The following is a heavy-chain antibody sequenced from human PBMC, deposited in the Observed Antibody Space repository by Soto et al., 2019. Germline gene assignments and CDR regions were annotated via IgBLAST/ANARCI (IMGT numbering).Heavy chain of an antibody. CDR3: ARGGAAAGFFDY. CDR1: GYTFTSYA. D-gene: IGHD6-13*01. V-gene: IGHV1-3*01. J-gene: IGHJ4*02. CDR2: INAGNGNT. Sequence: ASVKVSCKASGYTFTSYAMHWMRQAPGQRLEWMGWINAGNGNTKYSQKFQGRVTITRDTSASTAYMELSSLRSEDTAVYYCARGGAAAGFFDYWGQGTLVTVSS.